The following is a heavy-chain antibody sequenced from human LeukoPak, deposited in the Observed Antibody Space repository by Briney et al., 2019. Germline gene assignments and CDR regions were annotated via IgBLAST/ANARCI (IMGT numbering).Heavy chain of an antibody. CDR2: IYYSGST. V-gene: IGHV4-59*01. CDR1: GGSISSYY. CDR3: ARGLIAAPTICDY. Sequence: SETLSLTCTVSGGSISSYYWSWIRRPPGKGLEWIGYIYYSGSTNYNPSLKSRVTISVDTSKNQFSLKLSSVTAADTAVYYCARGLIAAPTICDYWGQGTLVTVSS. J-gene: IGHJ4*02. D-gene: IGHD6-13*01.